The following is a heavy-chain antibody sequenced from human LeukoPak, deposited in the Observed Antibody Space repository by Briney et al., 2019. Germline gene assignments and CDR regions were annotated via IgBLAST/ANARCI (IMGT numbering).Heavy chain of an antibody. D-gene: IGHD3-22*01. V-gene: IGHV4-59*06. CDR3: ATPGAPHYYDSRYAFDI. CDR2: IYYSGST. CDR1: GGSISSYY. Sequence: SETLSLTCTASGGSISSYYWSWLRQPPGKGLEWIGYIYYSGSTYYNPSLKSRVTISVDTSKNQFSLKLSSVTAADTAVYYCATPGAPHYYDSRYAFDIWGQGTMVTVSS. J-gene: IGHJ3*02.